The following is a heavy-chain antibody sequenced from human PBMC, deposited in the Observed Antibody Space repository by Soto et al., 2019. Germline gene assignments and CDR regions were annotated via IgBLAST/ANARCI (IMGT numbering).Heavy chain of an antibody. CDR1: GFTFSSYG. J-gene: IGHJ4*02. CDR3: AKEDLPYYYYDSSGYQPFDY. D-gene: IGHD3-22*01. V-gene: IGHV3-30*18. CDR2: ISYDGSNK. Sequence: GGSLRLSCAASGFTFSSYGMHWVRQAPGKGLEWVAVISYDGSNKYYADSVKGRFTISRDNSKNTLYLQMNSLRAEDTAVYYCAKEDLPYYYYDSSGYQPFDYWGQGTLVTVSS.